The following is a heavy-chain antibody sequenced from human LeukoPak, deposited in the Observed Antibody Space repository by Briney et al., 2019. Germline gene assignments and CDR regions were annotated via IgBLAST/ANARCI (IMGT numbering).Heavy chain of an antibody. CDR1: GYTFTSYY. V-gene: IGHV1-46*01. CDR2: INPSGGST. J-gene: IGHJ4*02. D-gene: IGHD6-19*01. Sequence: ASVKVSCKASGYTFTSYYMHWVRQAPGQGLEWMGIINPSGGSTSYAQKFQGRVTMTRDTSTSTVYMELSSLRSEDTAVYYCARWSSAVAGRRADDYWGQGTLVTVSS. CDR3: ARWSSAVAGRRADDY.